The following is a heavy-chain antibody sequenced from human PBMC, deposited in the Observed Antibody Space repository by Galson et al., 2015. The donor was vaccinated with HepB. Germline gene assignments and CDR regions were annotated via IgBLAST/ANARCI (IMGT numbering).Heavy chain of an antibody. Sequence: ETLSLTCAVYGGSLTNYYWSWIRQSPGKGLEWIAEINHSGRSNSNPSLKSRVTISGDTSKNQFYLNMRSMTDAGMAVYFCARGGATPMILSFWGQGTPVTVSS. CDR1: GGSLTNYY. J-gene: IGHJ4*02. CDR3: ARGGATPMILSF. V-gene: IGHV4-34*01. D-gene: IGHD3-16*01. CDR2: INHSGRS.